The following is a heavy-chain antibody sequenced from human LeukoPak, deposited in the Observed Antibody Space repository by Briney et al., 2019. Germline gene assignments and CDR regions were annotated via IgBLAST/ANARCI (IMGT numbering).Heavy chain of an antibody. CDR3: ARDPLEHMVRGVMDY. V-gene: IGHV3-21*01. CDR2: ISSSSSYI. CDR1: GFTFSSYS. D-gene: IGHD3-10*01. J-gene: IGHJ4*02. Sequence: PGGSLRLSCAASGFTFSSYSMNWVRQAPGKGLEWVSSISSSSSYIYYADSVKGRFTISRDNAKNSLYLQMNSLRAEDTAVYYCARDPLEHMVRGVMDYWGQGTLVTVSS.